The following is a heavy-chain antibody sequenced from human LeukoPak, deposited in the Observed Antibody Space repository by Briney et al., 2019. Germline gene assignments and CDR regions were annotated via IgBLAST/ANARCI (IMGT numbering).Heavy chain of an antibody. Sequence: SETLSLTCAVYGGSFSDYYWSWIRQSPGKGLEWIGEISHGGSTNYNPSLKSRVSISLDTSKNQFSLKLSSVTAADTAVYYCARGTYYDILTGPGFDPWGQGTLVTVSS. CDR3: ARGTYYDILTGPGFDP. D-gene: IGHD3-9*01. V-gene: IGHV4-34*01. CDR1: GGSFSDYY. CDR2: ISHGGST. J-gene: IGHJ5*02.